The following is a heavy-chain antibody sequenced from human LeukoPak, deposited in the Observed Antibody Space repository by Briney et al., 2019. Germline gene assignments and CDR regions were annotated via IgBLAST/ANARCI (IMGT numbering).Heavy chain of an antibody. CDR3: AGHDYYGSGSYR. D-gene: IGHD3-10*01. V-gene: IGHV4-59*08. Sequence: SETLSLTCTGSGGSISSYQWSWIRQPPGKGLEWIGYMYYSGSTKYNPSLKSRVTISGDTSKNQFSLKLISVTAADAAVYYCAGHDYYGSGSYRWGQGTLVTVSS. CDR1: GGSISSYQ. CDR2: MYYSGST. J-gene: IGHJ5*02.